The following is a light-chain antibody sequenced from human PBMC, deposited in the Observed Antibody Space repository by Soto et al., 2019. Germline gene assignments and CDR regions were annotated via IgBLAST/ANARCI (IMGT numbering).Light chain of an antibody. CDR2: STN. CDR3: LLYYGGQLGV. V-gene: IGLV7-43*01. Sequence: QAVVTQEPSLTVSPGGTVTLTCATSTGAVTSGYYPNWFQQKPGQAPRALIYSTNNKYSWTPARFSGSLLGGKAALTLSGVQPEDEADYYCLLYYGGQLGVFGGGTKLPV. J-gene: IGLJ2*01. CDR1: TGAVTSGYY.